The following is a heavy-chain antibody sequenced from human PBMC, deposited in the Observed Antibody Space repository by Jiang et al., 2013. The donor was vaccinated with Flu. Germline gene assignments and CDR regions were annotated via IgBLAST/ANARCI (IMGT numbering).Heavy chain of an antibody. CDR3: ARPELGPGGMDV. CDR1: GGSISSSSYY. V-gene: IGHV4-39*01. Sequence: SLTCTVSGGSISSSSYYWGWIRQPPGKGLEWIGSIYYSGSTYYNPSLKSRVTISVDTSKNQFSLKLSSVTAADTAVYYCARPELGPGGMDVWGQGTTVTVSS. J-gene: IGHJ6*02. CDR2: IYYSGST. D-gene: IGHD7-27*01.